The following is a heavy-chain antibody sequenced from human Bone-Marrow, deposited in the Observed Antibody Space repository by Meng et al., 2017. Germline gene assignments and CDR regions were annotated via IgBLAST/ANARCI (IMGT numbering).Heavy chain of an antibody. V-gene: IGHV3-21*01. CDR1: GFTFSSYG. Sequence: GESLKISCAASGFTFSSYGMNWVRQAPGKGLEWVSSISSSSSYIYYADSVKGRFTISRDNAKNSLYLQMNSLRAEDTAVYYCARDLVGCSGGSCYNYYGMDVWGQGTTVTVSS. D-gene: IGHD2-15*01. J-gene: IGHJ6*02. CDR3: ARDLVGCSGGSCYNYYGMDV. CDR2: ISSSSSYI.